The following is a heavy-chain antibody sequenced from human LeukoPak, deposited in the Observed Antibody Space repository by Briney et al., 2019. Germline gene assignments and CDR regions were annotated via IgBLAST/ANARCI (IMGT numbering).Heavy chain of an antibody. Sequence: ASVKVSCKASGYTFTSYGISWVRQAPGQGLEWMGWISAYNGHTNYAQKLQGRVTMTTDTSTSTAYMELRSLRSDDTAVYYCARGTLTSAAMVNTPPIDFGYWGQGTLVTVSS. CDR2: ISAYNGHT. D-gene: IGHD5-18*01. V-gene: IGHV1-18*01. J-gene: IGHJ4*02. CDR3: ARGTLTSAAMVNTPPIDFGY. CDR1: GYTFTSYG.